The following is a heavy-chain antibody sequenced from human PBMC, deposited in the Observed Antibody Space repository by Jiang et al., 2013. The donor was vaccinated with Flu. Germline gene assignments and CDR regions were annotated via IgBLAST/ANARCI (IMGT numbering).Heavy chain of an antibody. CDR2: ISSSSSYT. V-gene: IGHV3-11*06. J-gene: IGHJ2*01. CDR3: ARDLRDSSGYNWYFDL. Sequence: FSDYYMSWIRQAPGKGLEWVSYISSSSSYTNYADSVKGRFTISRDNAKNSLYLQMNSLRAEDTAVYYCARDLRDSSGYNWYFDLWGRGTLVTVSS. D-gene: IGHD3-22*01. CDR1: FSDYY.